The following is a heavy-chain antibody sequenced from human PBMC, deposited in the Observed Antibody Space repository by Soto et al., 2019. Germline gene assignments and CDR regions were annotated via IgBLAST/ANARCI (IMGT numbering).Heavy chain of an antibody. CDR3: ARSPNHGGTNDAFDI. D-gene: IGHD4-17*01. CDR1: GYSFTSYL. J-gene: IGHJ3*02. Sequence: PGESLKISCKGSGYSFTSYLIGWVRQMPGKGLEWMGIIYPGDSDTRYSPSFQGQVTISADKSISTAYLQWSSLKASDTAMYYCARSPNHGGTNDAFDIWGQRTMVTVSS. CDR2: IYPGDSDT. V-gene: IGHV5-51*01.